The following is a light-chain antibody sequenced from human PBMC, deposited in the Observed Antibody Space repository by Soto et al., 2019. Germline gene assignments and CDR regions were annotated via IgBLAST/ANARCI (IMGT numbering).Light chain of an antibody. CDR3: QQYGSSRGT. CDR2: GAS. V-gene: IGKV3-20*01. J-gene: IGKJ3*01. CDR1: QSVSSSY. Sequence: EIVLTQSPGTLSLSPGGRATLSCRASQSVSSSYLAWYQQKPGQAPRLLIYGASSRATGIPDRFSGSGSGTDFTLTISRLEPEDFAVYYCQQYGSSRGTFGPGTKVDIK.